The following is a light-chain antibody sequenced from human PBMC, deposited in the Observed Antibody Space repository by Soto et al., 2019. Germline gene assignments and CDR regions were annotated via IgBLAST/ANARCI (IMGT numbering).Light chain of an antibody. V-gene: IGLV3-25*03. CDR3: QSADSSDTYVV. J-gene: IGLJ2*01. Sequence: SYELTQPPSVSVSPGQTARITCSGDALPKQYAYWYQQKAGQAPVLVIYKDSERPSGIPERFSGSSSGTIVTLTISGVQTEDEADYYCQSADSSDTYVVFGGGTKLTVL. CDR2: KDS. CDR1: ALPKQY.